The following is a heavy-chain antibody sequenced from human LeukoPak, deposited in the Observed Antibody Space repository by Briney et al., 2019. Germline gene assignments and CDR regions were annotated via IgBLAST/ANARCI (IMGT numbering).Heavy chain of an antibody. D-gene: IGHD6-13*01. J-gene: IGHJ5*01. CDR1: GCTFTSYG. CDR2: ISAYNGNT. CDR3: ARVAGYVSSWYDS. Sequence: GASVKVSCKASGCTFTSYGVSWVRQAPGQGLEWMGWISAYNGNTIYAQKLQGRVTMTTDTSTTTAYMELRSLRSDDTAVYYCARVAGYVSSWYDSWGQGTLVTVSS. V-gene: IGHV1-18*01.